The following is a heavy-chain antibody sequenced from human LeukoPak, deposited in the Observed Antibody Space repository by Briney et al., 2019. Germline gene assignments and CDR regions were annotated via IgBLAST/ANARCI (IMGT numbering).Heavy chain of an antibody. V-gene: IGHV3-7*02. CDR2: IKQDGSEK. CDR3: AKPYYYGSRSYMDY. CDR1: GFTLRSYW. D-gene: IGHD3-10*01. Sequence: GGSLRLSCAASGFTLRSYWMSWVRQAPGRGLEWVANIKQDGSEKYYVDSVKGRFTISRDNAKNSLDLQMNSLRAEDTAVYYCAKPYYYGSRSYMDYWGQGTLVTVSS. J-gene: IGHJ4*02.